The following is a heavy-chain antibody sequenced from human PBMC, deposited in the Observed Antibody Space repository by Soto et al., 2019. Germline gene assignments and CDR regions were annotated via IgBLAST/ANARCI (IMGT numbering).Heavy chain of an antibody. Sequence: VRLVQSGGGLAKPGESLRLSCEASGFTFSYFTMNWVRQAPGKGLEWVSSITGSSSSTYYTDSVQGRFSISSDNDKKTLFLEMNSMRAEDTAVYYCARISIQEEYYFDYWGQGVLVTVSS. CDR2: ITGSSSST. D-gene: IGHD1-1*01. CDR1: GFTFSYFT. CDR3: ARISIQEEYYFDY. J-gene: IGHJ4*02. V-gene: IGHV3-21*01.